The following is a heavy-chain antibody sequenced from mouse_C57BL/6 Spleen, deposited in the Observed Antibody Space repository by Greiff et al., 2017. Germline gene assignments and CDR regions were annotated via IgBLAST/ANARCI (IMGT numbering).Heavy chain of an antibody. V-gene: IGHV1-42*01. CDR1: GYSFTGYY. Sequence: EVQLQQSGPELVKPGASVKISCKASGYSFTGYYMNWVKQSPEKSLEWIGEINPSTGGTTYNQKFKAKATLTVDKSSSTAYMQLKSLTSEDSAVYYCARWGIKLAAYWGQGTLVTVSA. CDR2: INPSTGGT. CDR3: ARWGIKLAAY. D-gene: IGHD2-4*01. J-gene: IGHJ3*01.